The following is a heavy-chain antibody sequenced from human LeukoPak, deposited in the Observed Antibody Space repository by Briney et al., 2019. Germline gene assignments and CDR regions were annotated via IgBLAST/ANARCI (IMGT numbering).Heavy chain of an antibody. J-gene: IGHJ4*02. CDR2: ISAYNGNT. Sequence: ASVKVSCKASGGTFSSYAISWVRQAPGQGLEWMGWISAYNGNTNYAQKLQGRVTMTTDTSTSTAYMELRSLRSDDTAVYYCARVGYSGYDWEWYFDYWGQGTLVTVSS. CDR1: GGTFSSYA. V-gene: IGHV1-18*01. CDR3: ARVGYSGYDWEWYFDY. D-gene: IGHD5-12*01.